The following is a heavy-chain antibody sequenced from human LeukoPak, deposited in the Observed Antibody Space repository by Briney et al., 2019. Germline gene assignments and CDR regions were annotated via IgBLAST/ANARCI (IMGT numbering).Heavy chain of an antibody. CDR1: GGSISSYY. CDR3: ARHGVPAAGSWNWLDP. J-gene: IGHJ5*02. CDR2: IYYSGST. Sequence: PSETLSLTCTVSGGSISSYYWSWIRQPPGKGLEWIGYIYYSGSTNYNPSLKSRVTISVDTSKNQFSLKLSSVTAADTAVYYCARHGVPAAGSWNWLDPWGQGTLVTVSS. D-gene: IGHD6-13*01. V-gene: IGHV4-59*08.